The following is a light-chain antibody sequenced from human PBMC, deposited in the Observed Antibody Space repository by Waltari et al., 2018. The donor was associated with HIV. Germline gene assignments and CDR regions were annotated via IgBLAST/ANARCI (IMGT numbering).Light chain of an antibody. V-gene: IGKV3-11*01. CDR1: PSVSSY. Sequence: IVLTQSPATLSLSPGERATISCRASPSVSSYLAWYQQKPGQAPRLLIYDASNRATGIPARFSGSGSGTDFTLTISSLEPEDFAVYYCQQRSNWPRTFGQGTKVEIK. CDR2: DAS. CDR3: QQRSNWPRT. J-gene: IGKJ1*01.